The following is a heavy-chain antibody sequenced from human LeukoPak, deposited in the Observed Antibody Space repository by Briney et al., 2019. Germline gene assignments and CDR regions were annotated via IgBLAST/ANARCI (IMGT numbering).Heavy chain of an antibody. J-gene: IGHJ4*02. CDR2: INGRGITI. CDR3: ARDQPSVGWGFDS. Sequence: GGSLRLSCAASKFTFSAYSMNWVRHTPGRGLEWVANINGRGITIHYADSFRGRFTISRDNTKNSLNLQMNNLRAEDTGLYYCARDQPSVGWGFDSWGRGTLVIVSS. CDR1: KFTFSAYS. V-gene: IGHV3-48*04. D-gene: IGHD2-15*01.